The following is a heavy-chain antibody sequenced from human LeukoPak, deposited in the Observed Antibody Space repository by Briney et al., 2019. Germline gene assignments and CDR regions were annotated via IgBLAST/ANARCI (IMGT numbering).Heavy chain of an antibody. CDR2: IYGSGST. CDR1: GGSITSGNFY. Sequence: SQTLSLTCTVSGGSITSGNFYWSWIRQPAGKGLEWIGRIYGSGSTNYSPSLRSRVTISIDTSKSQFSLKLNSVTAADTAVYYCARGWGSTSSNYFDPWGQGTLVTVSS. CDR3: ARGWGSTSSNYFDP. J-gene: IGHJ5*02. D-gene: IGHD2-2*01. V-gene: IGHV4-61*02.